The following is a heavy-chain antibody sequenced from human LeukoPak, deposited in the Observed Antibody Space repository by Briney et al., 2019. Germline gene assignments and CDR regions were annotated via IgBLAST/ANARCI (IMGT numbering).Heavy chain of an antibody. CDR2: IRYDGSNK. J-gene: IGHJ4*02. D-gene: IGHD3-3*01. CDR3: AKDRGYDFWSGYYEDISGGSFDY. CDR1: GFTFSSYG. V-gene: IGHV3-30*02. Sequence: GGSLRLSCAASGFTFSSYGMHWVRQAPGKGLEWVAFIRYDGSNKYYADSVKGRFTISRDNSKNTLYLQMNSLRAEDTAVYYCAKDRGYDFWSGYYEDISGGSFDYWGQGTLVTVSS.